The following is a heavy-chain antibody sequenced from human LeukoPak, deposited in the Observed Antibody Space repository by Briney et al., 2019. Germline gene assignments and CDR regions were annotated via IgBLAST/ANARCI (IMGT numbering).Heavy chain of an antibody. CDR2: VFYTGKT. J-gene: IGHJ4*02. V-gene: IGHV4-39*07. Sequence: PSETLSLTCTVSGGSVSTSDYYWGWIRQSPVKGLEWIGDVFYTGKTNYNPSLRGRATISIDTSKNQFSLRLTYVTAADSAVYYCARVFDSWGQGTLVTVSS. CDR1: GGSVSTSDYY. CDR3: ARVFDS.